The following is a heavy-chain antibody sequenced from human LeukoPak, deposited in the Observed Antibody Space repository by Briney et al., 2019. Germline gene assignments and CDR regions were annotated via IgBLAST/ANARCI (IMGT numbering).Heavy chain of an antibody. CDR2: ISSSGSTI. V-gene: IGHV3-48*03. Sequence: PGGSLRLSCAASGFTFSSYEMNWVRQAPGKGLEWVSYISSSGSTIYYADSVKGRFTISRDNAKNSLYLQMNGLRAEDTAVYYCARAKGYQPYDAFDIWGQGTMVTVSS. J-gene: IGHJ3*02. D-gene: IGHD2-2*01. CDR1: GFTFSSYE. CDR3: ARAKGYQPYDAFDI.